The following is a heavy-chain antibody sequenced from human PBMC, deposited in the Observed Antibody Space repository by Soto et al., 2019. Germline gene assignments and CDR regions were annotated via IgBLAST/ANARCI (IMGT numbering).Heavy chain of an antibody. CDR3: AKDKRRPFYSSGWYADY. V-gene: IGHV3-9*01. Sequence: EVQLLESGGDLIQPGGSLRLSCVASGITFGSRAMSWVRQAPGEGLEWVSGISWNSGSIGYADSVKGRFTISRDNAKNSLYLQMNSLRAEDTALYYCAKDKRRPFYSSGWYADYWGQGTLVTVSS. D-gene: IGHD6-19*01. CDR1: GITFGSRA. CDR2: ISWNSGSI. J-gene: IGHJ4*02.